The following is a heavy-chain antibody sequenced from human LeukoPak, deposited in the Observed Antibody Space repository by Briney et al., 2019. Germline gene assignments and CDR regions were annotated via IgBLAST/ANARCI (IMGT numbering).Heavy chain of an antibody. Sequence: GGSLRLSCAASGFTFSSYGMHWVRQAPGKGLEWVAVIWYDGSNKYYADSVKGRFTISRDNSKNTLYLQMNSLRAEDTAVYYCARDVRFYDSSGYDYWGQGTLVTVSS. V-gene: IGHV3-33*01. CDR3: ARDVRFYDSSGYDY. J-gene: IGHJ4*02. D-gene: IGHD3-22*01. CDR2: IWYDGSNK. CDR1: GFTFSSYG.